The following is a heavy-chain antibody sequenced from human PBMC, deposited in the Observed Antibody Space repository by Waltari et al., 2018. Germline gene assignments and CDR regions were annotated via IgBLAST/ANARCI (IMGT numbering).Heavy chain of an antibody. CDR2: IYANGST. CDR1: GFTVSINY. V-gene: IGHV3-53*01. Sequence: EVQLVESGGGLIQPGGSLRLSCAASGFTVSINYMSWVRQAPGKGLEWVSIIYANGSTYYADSVKGRFTISRDNSKNTLYLQMNSLRVEDTAVYYCARMARKTYSSPVAGRDYYYGMDVWGLGTTVTVSS. CDR3: ARMARKTYSSPVAGRDYYYGMDV. D-gene: IGHD6-13*01. J-gene: IGHJ6*02.